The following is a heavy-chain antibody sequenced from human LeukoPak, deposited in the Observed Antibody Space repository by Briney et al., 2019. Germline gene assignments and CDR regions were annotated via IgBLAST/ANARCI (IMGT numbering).Heavy chain of an antibody. J-gene: IGHJ4*02. V-gene: IGHV1-46*01. CDR2: INPSGGST. CDR1: GYTFTSYY. CDR3: AGEGADSYFDY. D-gene: IGHD3-22*01. Sequence: ASVKVSCKASGYTFTSYYMHWVRQAPGHGLEWMGIINPSGGSTSYAQKLHGRVTMTRDTSTSTVYMELSSLRSEDTAVYYCAGEGADSYFDYWGQGTLVTVSS.